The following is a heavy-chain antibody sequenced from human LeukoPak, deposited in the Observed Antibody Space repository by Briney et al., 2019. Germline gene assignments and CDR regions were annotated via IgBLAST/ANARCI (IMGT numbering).Heavy chain of an antibody. J-gene: IGHJ5*02. Sequence: GGSLRLSCAVSRFTFSSYSMSWVRQAPGKGLEWVSAISGSGGSTYYADSVKGRFTISRDSSKNTLYLQMNSLRAEDTAVYYCAKEGAYYYGSGSINWFDPWGQGTLVTVSS. CDR2: ISGSGGST. V-gene: IGHV3-23*01. CDR3: AKEGAYYYGSGSINWFDP. CDR1: RFTFSSYS. D-gene: IGHD3-10*01.